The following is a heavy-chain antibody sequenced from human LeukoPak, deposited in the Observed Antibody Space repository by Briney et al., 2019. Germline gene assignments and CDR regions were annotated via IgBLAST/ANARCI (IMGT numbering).Heavy chain of an antibody. Sequence: GGSLRLSCAASGFTFSSYAMHWVRQAPGKGLEYVSAISSNGGSTYYANSVKGRFTISRDNPKNTLYLQMGSLRAEDMAVYYCARGGGVGATPLFDYWGQGTLVTVSS. D-gene: IGHD1-26*01. CDR3: ARGGGVGATPLFDY. CDR1: GFTFSSYA. V-gene: IGHV3-64*01. J-gene: IGHJ4*02. CDR2: ISSNGGST.